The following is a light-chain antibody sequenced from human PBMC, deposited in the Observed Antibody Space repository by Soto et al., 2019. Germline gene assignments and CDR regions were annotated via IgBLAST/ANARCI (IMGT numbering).Light chain of an antibody. J-gene: IGLJ1*01. Sequence: QSALTQPASVSGSPGQSIAISCTGTSSDIGGYNYVSWYQQHPGKAPKLLIYDVTHRPSGVSNRFSGSKSGDTASLTISGLQAEDEADYYCSSYTSTSTPYVFGTGTKLTAL. CDR1: SSDIGGYNY. CDR3: SSYTSTSTPYV. V-gene: IGLV2-14*03. CDR2: DVT.